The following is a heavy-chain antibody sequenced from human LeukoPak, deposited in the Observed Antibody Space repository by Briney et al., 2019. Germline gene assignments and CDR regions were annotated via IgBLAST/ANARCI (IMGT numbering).Heavy chain of an antibody. CDR1: GFTFSSHG. D-gene: IGHD6-19*01. J-gene: IGHJ4*02. CDR3: ARAVYSSGWYDY. V-gene: IGHV3-48*04. CDR2: INSRVSTT. Sequence: GGSLRPSCAASGFTFSSHGMNWVRQAPGKGLEWVSYINSRVSTTYYADSVKGRFTISRDNAKSSLYLQMNSLRVEDTAVYYCARAVYSSGWYDYWGQGTLVTVSS.